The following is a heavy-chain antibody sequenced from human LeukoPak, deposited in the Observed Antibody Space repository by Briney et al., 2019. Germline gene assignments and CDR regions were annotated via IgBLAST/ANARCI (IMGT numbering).Heavy chain of an antibody. D-gene: IGHD3-3*01. CDR1: GFTFSSYS. J-gene: IGHJ5*02. V-gene: IGHV3-21*01. CDR2: ISSSSSYI. CDR3: AREYDFWSGYSPGNNWFDP. Sequence: GGSLRLSCAASGFTFSSYSMNWVRQAPGKGLEWVSSISSSSSYIYYADSVKGRFTISRDNAKNSLYLQMNSLRAEDTAVYYCAREYDFWSGYSPGNNWFDPWGQGTLVTVSS.